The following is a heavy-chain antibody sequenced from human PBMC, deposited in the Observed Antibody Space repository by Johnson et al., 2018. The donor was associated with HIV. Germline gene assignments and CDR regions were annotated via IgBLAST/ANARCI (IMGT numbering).Heavy chain of an antibody. CDR2: ISGSGSYR. V-gene: IGHV3-11*06. Sequence: QVQLVESGGGLVQPGGSLRLSCTASGFTVSSNYMSWVRQAPGKGLEWVSYISGSGSYRDYSDSVKGRFTISRDNAKNTLYLQMNSLRSEDTAVYYCARASVVVPFYAFDIWGQGTMVTVSS. CDR3: ARASVVVPFYAFDI. J-gene: IGHJ3*02. CDR1: GFTVSSNY. D-gene: IGHD2-21*01.